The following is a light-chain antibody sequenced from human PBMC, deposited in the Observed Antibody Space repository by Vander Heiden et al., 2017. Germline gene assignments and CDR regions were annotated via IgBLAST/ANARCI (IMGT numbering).Light chain of an antibody. CDR2: DAS. Sequence: EIVLTQSPATLALSPGDRATLSCRASQSVSSYLAWYQQKPGQAPRLLIVDASNRATGIPARFSGSGSGTDFTLTISSLEPEDVAVYYCQQRCNWLWTFGQGTKVEIK. CDR3: QQRCNWLWT. J-gene: IGKJ1*01. CDR1: QSVSSY. V-gene: IGKV3-11*01.